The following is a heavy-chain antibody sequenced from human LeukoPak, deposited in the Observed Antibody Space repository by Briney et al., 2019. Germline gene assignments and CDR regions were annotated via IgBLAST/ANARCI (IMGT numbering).Heavy chain of an antibody. CDR1: GFTFSRYW. J-gene: IGHJ4*02. CDR3: TTWGYYSGSGTWD. D-gene: IGHD3-10*01. V-gene: IGHV3-7*05. CDR2: IKPDGSVK. Sequence: GGSLRLSCAASGFTFSRYWMTWVRQTPGKGLEWVANIKPDGSVKYYVDSVKGRFTISRDNAKNSLYLQMNSLRAEDTAVYYCTTWGYYSGSGTWDWGQGTLVTVSS.